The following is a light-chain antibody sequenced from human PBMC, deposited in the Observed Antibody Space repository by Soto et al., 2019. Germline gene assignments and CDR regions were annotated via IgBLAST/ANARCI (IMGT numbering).Light chain of an antibody. CDR3: SSYTTSSLVV. CDR2: DVN. CDR1: SSDVGGYNY. Sequence: QSALTQPASVSGSPGQSITISCTGTSSDVGGYNYVSWYQQHPGNAPKLMIYDVNNRPSGVSNRFSGSKSGNTASLTISWLQAEDEADYYCSSYTTSSLVVFGGGTKLTVL. J-gene: IGLJ2*01. V-gene: IGLV2-14*01.